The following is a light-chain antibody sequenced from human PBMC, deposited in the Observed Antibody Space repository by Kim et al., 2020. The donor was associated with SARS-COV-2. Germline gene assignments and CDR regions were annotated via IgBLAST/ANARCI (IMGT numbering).Light chain of an antibody. V-gene: IGKV3-20*01. CDR1: QSVSSSY. CDR2: GAS. CDR3: QQYGSSPWT. J-gene: IGKJ1*01. Sequence: EIVLTHSPGTLSLSPGERATLSCRASQSVSSSYLAWYQQRPGQPPRLLIYGASSRATGIPDRFSGSGSGTDFTLTISRLEPEDFAVYYCQQYGSSPWTFGQGTKVEI.